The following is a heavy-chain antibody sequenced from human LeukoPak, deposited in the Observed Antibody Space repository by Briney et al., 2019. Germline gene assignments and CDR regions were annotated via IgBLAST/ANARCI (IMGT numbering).Heavy chain of an antibody. CDR3: ARVESAAPPSYMDV. D-gene: IGHD6-13*01. CDR1: GFTVSSNY. Sequence: SGGSLRLSCAASGFTVSSNYMSWVRQAPGKGLEWVSVIYSGGSTYYADSVKGRFTISRDNSKNTLYLQMNSLRAEDTAVYYCARVESAAPPSYMDVWGKGTTVTVSS. J-gene: IGHJ6*03. V-gene: IGHV3-66*01. CDR2: IYSGGST.